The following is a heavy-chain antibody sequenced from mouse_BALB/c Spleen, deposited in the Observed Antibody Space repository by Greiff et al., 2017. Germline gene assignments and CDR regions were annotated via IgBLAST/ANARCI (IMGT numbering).Heavy chain of an antibody. D-gene: IGHD2-14*01. V-gene: IGHV1-69*02. CDR2: IYPSDSYT. CDR3: TREGNRYDGDY. Sequence: QVQLQQPGAELVRPGASVKLCCKASGYTFTSYWINWVKQRPGQGLEWIGNIYPSDSYTNYNQKFKDKATLTVDKSSSTAYMQLSSPTSEDSAVYYCTREGNRYDGDYWGQGTTLTVSS. J-gene: IGHJ2*01. CDR1: GYTFTSYW.